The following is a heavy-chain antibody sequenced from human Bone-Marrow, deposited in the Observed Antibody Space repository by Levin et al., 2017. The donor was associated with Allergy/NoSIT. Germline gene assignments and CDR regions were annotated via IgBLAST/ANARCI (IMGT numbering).Heavy chain of an antibody. CDR3: ARDATVWRH. J-gene: IGHJ4*02. V-gene: IGHV3-7*04. CDR1: GFNFSSHW. D-gene: IGHD3-16*01. CDR2: IDQGGRGK. Sequence: PGGSLRLSCAGSGFNFSSHWMAWVRQAPGKGLEWVANIDQGGRGKYYVDSVKGRFIISRDNAKNSVSLEMNSLTAEDTAVYYCARDATVWRHWGQGTLVSVSS.